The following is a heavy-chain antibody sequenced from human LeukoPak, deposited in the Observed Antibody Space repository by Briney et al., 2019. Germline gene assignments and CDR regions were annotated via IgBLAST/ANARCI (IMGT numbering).Heavy chain of an antibody. Sequence: SLRLSRAASGLTFTDYYMIGIPRAPAKAREGGSYISSIGSTIYYADSVKGRFTTSRQKAKKSLYLQMNSLTAEDTAVYYCARGGSTSCFDYWGQGTLVTVSS. V-gene: IGHV3-11*01. D-gene: IGHD2-2*01. CDR3: ARGGSTSCFDY. CDR2: ISSIGSTI. J-gene: IGHJ4*02. CDR1: GLTFTDYY.